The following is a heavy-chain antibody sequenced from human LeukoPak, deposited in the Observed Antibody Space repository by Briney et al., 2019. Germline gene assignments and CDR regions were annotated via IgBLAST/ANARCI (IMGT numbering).Heavy chain of an antibody. CDR2: IKSNVDGGTT. J-gene: IGHJ4*02. V-gene: IGHV3-15*01. D-gene: IGHD3-16*01. CDR3: ITGGYYLDY. Sequence: PGGSLRLSCAGSGFTFSNAWMNWVRQAPRKGLEWVGRIKSNVDGGTTDYAAPVRGRLTISRDDSKNMAYLQMISLRAEDTAIYYCITGGYYLDYWGQGTLVTVSS. CDR1: GFTFSNAW.